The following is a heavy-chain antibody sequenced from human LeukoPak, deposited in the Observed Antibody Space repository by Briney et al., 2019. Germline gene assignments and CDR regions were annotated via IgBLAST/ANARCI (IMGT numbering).Heavy chain of an antibody. V-gene: IGHV1-24*01. Sequence: ASVKVSCKVSGYTLTELSMHWVRQSPGKGLEWMGGFDPEDGETIYAQKFQGRVTMTEDTSTDTDYMELSSLRSEDTAVYYCAIAAEAAAGTLDYWGQGTLVTVSS. CDR2: FDPEDGET. D-gene: IGHD6-13*01. CDR3: AIAAEAAAGTLDY. J-gene: IGHJ4*02. CDR1: GYTLTELS.